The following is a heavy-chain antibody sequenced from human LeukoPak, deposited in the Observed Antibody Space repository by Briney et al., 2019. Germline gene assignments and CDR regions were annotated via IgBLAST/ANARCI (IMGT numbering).Heavy chain of an antibody. CDR1: GYSISSGYY. J-gene: IGHJ4*02. CDR3: ARHFQYYYGSGSHHSFDY. V-gene: IGHV4-38-2*02. Sequence: SETLSFTCTVSGYSISSGYYWGWIRQPPGKGLEWIGSIYHSGSTYYNPSLKSRVTISVDTSKNQFSLKLSSVTAADTAVYYCARHFQYYYGSGSHHSFDYWGQGTLVTVSS. CDR2: IYHSGST. D-gene: IGHD3-10*01.